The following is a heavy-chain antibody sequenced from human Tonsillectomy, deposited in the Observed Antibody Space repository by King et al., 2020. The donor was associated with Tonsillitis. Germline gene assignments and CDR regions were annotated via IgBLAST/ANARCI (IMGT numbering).Heavy chain of an antibody. D-gene: IGHD2-8*02. J-gene: IGHJ3*02. CDR2: INPSGSNT. V-gene: IGHV3-11*06. Sequence: VQLVEAGGGLVKPGGSLRLSCAASGFTFSDYYMSWIRQAPGKGLECISLINPSGSNTNYVDSVRGRFTISRDNAKNSMFLQMNSLRAEDTGVYYCGREYWGAFDIWGQGTMVTVSS. CDR1: GFTFSDYY. CDR3: GREYWGAFDI.